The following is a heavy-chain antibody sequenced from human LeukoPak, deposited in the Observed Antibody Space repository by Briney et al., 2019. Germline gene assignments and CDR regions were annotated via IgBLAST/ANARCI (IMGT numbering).Heavy chain of an antibody. CDR2: ISSSGAA. CDR3: VTGAEGWAY. CDR1: GFTISSSD. Sequence: GGSLRLSCAASGFTISSSDMHWVRQATGKGLEWVSGISSSGAAFYAGSVRGRFTISRENSKNSLYLQMNSLRAEDTAMYHCVTGAEGWAYWGQGALVTVSS. D-gene: IGHD1-26*01. J-gene: IGHJ4*02. V-gene: IGHV3-13*01.